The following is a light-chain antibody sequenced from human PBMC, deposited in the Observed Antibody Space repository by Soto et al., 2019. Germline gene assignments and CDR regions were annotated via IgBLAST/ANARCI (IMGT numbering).Light chain of an antibody. CDR2: GES. CDR3: QHSNNWPYT. J-gene: IGKJ2*01. CDR1: QSVSDN. V-gene: IGKV3-15*01. Sequence: EIVMTQSPATLSVSPGERVILSYRASQSVSDNLAWYQQKPGQAPRLLIYGESTRATTIPARFSGSGSGTEFSLTISSLQSEYFAVYYCQHSNNWPYTFGQGTRLDIK.